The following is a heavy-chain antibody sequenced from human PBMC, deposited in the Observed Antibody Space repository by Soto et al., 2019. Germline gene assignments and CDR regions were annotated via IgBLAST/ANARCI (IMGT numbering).Heavy chain of an antibody. V-gene: IGHV3-11*01. Sequence: GGSLRLSCAASGFTFSDYYMSWIRQAPGKGLEWVSYISSSGSTIYYADSVKGRFTISRDNAKNSLYLQMNSLRAEDTAVYYCIIVVVPAAIGSDGPFDPWGQGTLVTVSS. CDR1: GFTFSDYY. J-gene: IGHJ5*02. CDR2: ISSSGSTI. D-gene: IGHD2-2*01. CDR3: IIVVVPAAIGSDGPFDP.